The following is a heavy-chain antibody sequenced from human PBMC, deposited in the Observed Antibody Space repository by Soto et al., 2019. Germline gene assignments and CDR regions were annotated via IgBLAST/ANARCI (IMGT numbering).Heavy chain of an antibody. V-gene: IGHV3-23*01. CDR2: ITTSGGNT. J-gene: IGHJ6*03. D-gene: IGHD2-8*01. CDR3: AGRYCTNGVCYTNSCYSVDV. CDR1: GFTFSTSA. Sequence: EVQLLESGGGLVQPGGSLRLSCAASGFTFSTSAMSWVRQAPGKGLEWVSTITTSGGNTYYADSVQGRFTITRDNSKHTHYVQMNSLRAEDTAVYYCAGRYCTNGVCYTNSCYSVDVCGKGATVTVSS.